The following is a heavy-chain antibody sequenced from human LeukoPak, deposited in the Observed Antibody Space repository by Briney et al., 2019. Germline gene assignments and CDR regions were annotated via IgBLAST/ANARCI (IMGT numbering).Heavy chain of an antibody. CDR1: GGSISSYY. J-gene: IGHJ4*02. Sequence: PSETLSLTCTVSGGSISSYYWSWIRQPPGKGLEWIGYIYYSGSTNYNPSLKSRVTISVDTSKNQFSLKLSSVTAADTAVYYCASSRIVGATTVDYWGQGTLVTVSS. CDR2: IYYSGST. V-gene: IGHV4-59*01. D-gene: IGHD1-26*01. CDR3: ASSRIVGATTVDY.